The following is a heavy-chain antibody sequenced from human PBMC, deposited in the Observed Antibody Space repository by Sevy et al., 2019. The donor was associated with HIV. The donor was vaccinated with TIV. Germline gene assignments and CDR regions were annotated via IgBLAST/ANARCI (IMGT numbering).Heavy chain of an antibody. V-gene: IGHV3-23*01. J-gene: IGHJ4*02. D-gene: IGHD3-3*01. CDR1: GFTFSNYG. CDR3: AKILGDFWTCYFDY. Sequence: GGSLRLSCAASGFTFSNYGMSWVRQTPGKGLEWVSAISGTGDSTYYADSVKGRFTISRDNSKNTLYLQMNSLRAEDTAVYYCAKILGDFWTCYFDYWGQGTLVTVSS. CDR2: ISGTGDST.